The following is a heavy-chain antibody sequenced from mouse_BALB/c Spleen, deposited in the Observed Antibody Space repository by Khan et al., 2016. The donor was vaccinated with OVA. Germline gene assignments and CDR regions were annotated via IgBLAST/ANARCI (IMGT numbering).Heavy chain of an antibody. Sequence: QVQLKQSGGDLMKPGASVKISCKATGYTFSSYWIEWVKQRPGHGLEWIGQIFPGSVSTNYNEKFKGKATFTADTSSNTAYMQLSSLTAEDAAVYCCGRGGYGGFAYWGQGTLVTVSA. D-gene: IGHD2-2*01. CDR1: GYTFSSYW. J-gene: IGHJ3*01. CDR2: IFPGSVST. V-gene: IGHV1-9*01. CDR3: GRGGYGGFAY.